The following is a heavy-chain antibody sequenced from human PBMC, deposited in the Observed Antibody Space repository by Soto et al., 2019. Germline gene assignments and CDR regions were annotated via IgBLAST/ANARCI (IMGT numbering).Heavy chain of an antibody. D-gene: IGHD6-6*01. V-gene: IGHV4-31*03. CDR1: SDSMNSGGYY. J-gene: IGHJ6*04. CDR2: IYSNGDT. Sequence: SETLSLTCSVSSDSMNSGGYYWSWIRQHPGKGLEWIGYIYSNGDTYYNPSLKSRVTISVDTSKNQFSLNLTSVTAADTAVYYCARRGGSSSGYYYYAMDVWGKGTTVTV. CDR3: ARRGGSSSGYYYYAMDV.